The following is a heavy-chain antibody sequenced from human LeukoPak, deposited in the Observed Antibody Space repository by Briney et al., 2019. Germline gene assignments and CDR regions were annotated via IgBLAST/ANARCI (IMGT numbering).Heavy chain of an antibody. CDR3: ATVRGSYREY. J-gene: IGHJ4*02. V-gene: IGHV1-2*02. D-gene: IGHD1-26*01. CDR2: INPNSGGT. Sequence: ASVKVSCKASGYTFTGYYMHWVRQAPGQGLEWMGWINPNSGGTNYAQKFQGRVTMTRDTSISTAYMELSSLRSEDTAVYYCATVRGSYREYWGQGTLVTVS. CDR1: GYTFTGYY.